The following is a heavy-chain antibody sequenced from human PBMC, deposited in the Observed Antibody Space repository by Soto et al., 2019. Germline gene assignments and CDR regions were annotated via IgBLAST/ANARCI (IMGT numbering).Heavy chain of an antibody. CDR1: GFTFSSYA. D-gene: IGHD5-12*01. CDR2: ISYDGSNK. CDR3: ARDRGRWLPVGWFDP. V-gene: IGHV3-30-3*01. Sequence: GSPRLSCAASGFTFSSYAMHWVRQAPGKGLEWVAVISYDGSNKYYADSVKGRFTISRDNSKNTLYLQMNSLRAEDTAVYYCARDRGRWLPVGWFDPWGQGTLVTVSS. J-gene: IGHJ5*02.